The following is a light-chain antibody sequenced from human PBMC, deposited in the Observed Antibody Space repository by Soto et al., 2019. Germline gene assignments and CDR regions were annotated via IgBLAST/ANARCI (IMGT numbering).Light chain of an antibody. V-gene: IGKV3-20*01. Sequence: IVVTQSPATQSLSPGERATLSCRASQSVSATHLAWYQQKPGQAPRLLLYGASTRGTGIPDRISGSGSWTDFTLTISSVESEDFAMYYCQHYDSSPRTFGGGTKVEIK. CDR1: QSVSATH. CDR3: QHYDSSPRT. J-gene: IGKJ4*01. CDR2: GAS.